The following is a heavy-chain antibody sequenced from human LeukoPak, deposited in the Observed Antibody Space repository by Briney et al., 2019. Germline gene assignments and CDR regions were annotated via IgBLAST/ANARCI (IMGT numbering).Heavy chain of an antibody. J-gene: IGHJ6*03. CDR2: IIPTFGTA. D-gene: IGHD6-6*01. V-gene: IGHV1-69*05. Sequence: ASVTVSCKASGGTFSSYAISWVRQAPGQGLEWMGGIIPTFGTANYAQKFQGRVTITTDESTSTAYMELSSLRSEDTAAYYCAGGGAARPSSDYYYYMDVWGKGTTVTVSS. CDR1: GGTFSSYA. CDR3: AGGGAARPSSDYYYYMDV.